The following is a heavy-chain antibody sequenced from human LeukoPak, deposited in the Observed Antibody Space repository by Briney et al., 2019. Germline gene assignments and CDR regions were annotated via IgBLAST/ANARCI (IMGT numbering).Heavy chain of an antibody. Sequence: ASVKVSCKASGYTFTKSDYMHWVRQAPGQGLEWMGIINPSDGTTFYAQKFQGRVTMTRDTSTNTAYMELSSLRSEDTAVFYCARGPTDMDFDYWGQGSLVTVSS. CDR2: INPSDGTT. V-gene: IGHV1-46*01. CDR1: GYTFTKSDY. J-gene: IGHJ4*02. CDR3: ARGPTDMDFDY.